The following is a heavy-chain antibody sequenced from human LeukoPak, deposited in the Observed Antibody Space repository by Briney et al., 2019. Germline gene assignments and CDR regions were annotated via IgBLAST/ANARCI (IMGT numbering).Heavy chain of an antibody. Sequence: SETLSLTCTVSGGSISSSSYYWGWIRQPPGKGLEWIGSIYYSGSTYYNPSLKSRVTISVDTSKNQFSLKLSSVTAADTAVYYCARATPPTRRGLNWFDPWGQGTLVTVSS. V-gene: IGHV4-39*07. J-gene: IGHJ5*02. CDR3: ARATPPTRRGLNWFDP. CDR1: GGSISSSSYY. D-gene: IGHD3-10*01. CDR2: IYYSGST.